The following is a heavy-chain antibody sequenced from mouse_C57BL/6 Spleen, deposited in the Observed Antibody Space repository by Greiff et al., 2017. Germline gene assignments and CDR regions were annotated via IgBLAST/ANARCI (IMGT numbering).Heavy chain of an antibody. D-gene: IGHD2-1*01. CDR3: ARDYGNYVGYFDY. V-gene: IGHV5-4*01. CDR1: GFTFSSYA. Sequence: DVKLVESGGGLVKPGGSLKLSCAASGFTFSSYAMSWVRQTPEKRLEWVATISDGGSYTYYPDNVKGRFTISRDNAKNNLYLQMSHLKSEDTAMYYCARDYGNYVGYFDYWGQGTTRTVSS. CDR2: ISDGGSYT. J-gene: IGHJ2*01.